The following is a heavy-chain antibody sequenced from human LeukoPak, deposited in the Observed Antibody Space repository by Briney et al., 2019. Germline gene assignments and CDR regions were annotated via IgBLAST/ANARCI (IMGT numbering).Heavy chain of an antibody. Sequence: GGSLRLSCVASGILVSSNYMSWVRQAPGKGLEWVSVIGGGGSTTYYADSVKGRFTISRDNSKKTLYLQMNSLRAEDTAVYYCAKHYSGTIDFWGQGTLVTVSS. CDR2: IGGGGSTT. CDR3: AKHYSGTIDF. V-gene: IGHV3-23*01. CDR1: GILVSSNY. J-gene: IGHJ4*02. D-gene: IGHD1-26*01.